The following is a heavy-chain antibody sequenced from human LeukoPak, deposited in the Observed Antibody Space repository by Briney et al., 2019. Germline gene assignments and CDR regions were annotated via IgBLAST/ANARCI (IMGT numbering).Heavy chain of an antibody. J-gene: IGHJ4*02. D-gene: IGHD2-2*01. CDR3: ARDRYQLLFDY. Sequence: PSQTLPLTCTVSGGSISSGGYYWSWIRQHPGKGLEWIGYIYYSGSTYYNPSLKSRVTISVDTSKNQFSLKLSSVTAADTAVYYCARDRYQLLFDYWGQGTLVTVSS. CDR2: IYYSGST. V-gene: IGHV4-31*03. CDR1: GGSISSGGYY.